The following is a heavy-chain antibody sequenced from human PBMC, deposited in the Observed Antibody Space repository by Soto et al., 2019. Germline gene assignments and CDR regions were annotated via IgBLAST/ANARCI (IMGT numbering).Heavy chain of an antibody. J-gene: IGHJ3*02. V-gene: IGHV3-48*01. CDR2: IGYSSTPI. Sequence: EVQLVESGGGLVQPGGSLRLSCAASGFAFSTYSMNWVRQAPGKGLEFISYIGYSSTPIHYADSVRGRFTISRDNAKNSLYLQMNRLRAEATAVYYCARDKDYAFDIWGQGTVVTVSS. CDR1: GFAFSTYS. CDR3: ARDKDYAFDI.